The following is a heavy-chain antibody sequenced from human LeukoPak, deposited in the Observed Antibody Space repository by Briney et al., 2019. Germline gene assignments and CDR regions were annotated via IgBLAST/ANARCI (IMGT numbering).Heavy chain of an antibody. CDR3: ARVAVAGRITYYFDY. CDR2: INPNSGGT. Sequence: GASVKVSCKASGYTFTGYYMHWVRQAPGQGLEWMGWINPNSGGTNYAQKFQGRVTMTRDTSISTAYMELSRLRSDDTAVYYCARVAVAGRITYYFDYWGQGTLVTVSS. V-gene: IGHV1-2*02. J-gene: IGHJ4*02. CDR1: GYTFTGYY. D-gene: IGHD6-19*01.